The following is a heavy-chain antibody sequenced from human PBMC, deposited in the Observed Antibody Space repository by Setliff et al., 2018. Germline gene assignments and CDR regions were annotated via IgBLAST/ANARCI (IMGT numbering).Heavy chain of an antibody. CDR1: GYPISRGFY. CDR2: VYHSGSS. V-gene: IGHV4-38-2*02. Sequence: TLSLTCTVSGYPISRGFYWGWIRQSPGKGLEWIGSVYHSGSSYQNPSLRSRIAVSVDTSKNQFSLRLNSVTAADTAVYFCARSRTTAVKGGVFAVWGRGTLVTVSS. CDR3: ARSRTTAVKGGVFAV. J-gene: IGHJ2*01. D-gene: IGHD1-7*01.